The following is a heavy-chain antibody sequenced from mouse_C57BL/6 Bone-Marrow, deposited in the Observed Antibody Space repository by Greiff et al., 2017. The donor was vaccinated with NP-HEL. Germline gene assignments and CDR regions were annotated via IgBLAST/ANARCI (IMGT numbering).Heavy chain of an antibody. CDR2: IYPRDGST. D-gene: IGHD1-1*01. CDR1: GYTFTSYD. J-gene: IGHJ2*01. Sequence: QVQLQQSGPELVKPGASVKLSCKASGYTFTSYDINWVKQRPGQGLEWIGWIYPRDGSTKYNETFKGKATLTVDTSSSTAYMELHSLTSEDSAVYFCARERFTTVVADYFDYWGQGTTLTVSS. V-gene: IGHV1-85*01. CDR3: ARERFTTVVADYFDY.